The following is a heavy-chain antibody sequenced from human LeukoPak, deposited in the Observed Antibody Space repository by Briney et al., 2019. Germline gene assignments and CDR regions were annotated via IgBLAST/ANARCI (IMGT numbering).Heavy chain of an antibody. CDR1: GYSIRSDYY. J-gene: IGHJ3*02. CDR2: IFHSGST. Sequence: SETLSLTCAVSGYSIRSDYYCGWIRQPPGKGLEWIGTIFHSGSTYYNPSLKSRITILVDTSKNQFSLKLSSVTAADTAVYYCARHSQWGVIPWAFDIWGQGTMVTVSS. V-gene: IGHV4-38-2*01. CDR3: ARHSQWGVIPWAFDI. D-gene: IGHD3-16*02.